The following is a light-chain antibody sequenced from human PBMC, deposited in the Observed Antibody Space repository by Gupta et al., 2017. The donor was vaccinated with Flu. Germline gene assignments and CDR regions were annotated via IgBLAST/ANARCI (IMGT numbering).Light chain of an antibody. J-gene: IGKJ2*03. Sequence: DIQMTQSPPTLSASVGDRVIITCRASQSISTSLAWYQHKPGKAPKVLIYMASSLESGVPSRFSGSGSGTEFTLTISSLQPDDFATYYCLQYKSYSWLSFGQGTKLEI. CDR3: LQYKSYSWLS. CDR2: MAS. CDR1: QSISTS. V-gene: IGKV1-5*03.